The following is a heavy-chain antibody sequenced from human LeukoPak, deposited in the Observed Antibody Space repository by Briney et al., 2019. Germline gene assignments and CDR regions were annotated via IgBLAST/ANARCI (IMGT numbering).Heavy chain of an antibody. J-gene: IGHJ3*02. CDR3: AGTVVGTTWRAFDI. D-gene: IGHD1-26*01. CDR1: GGSISSGGYS. CDR2: IYHSGST. V-gene: IGHV4-30-2*02. Sequence: SQTLSLTCAVSGGSISSGGYSWSWIRQPPGKGLEWIGYIYHSGSTYYNPSLKSRVTISVDTSKNQFSLKLSSVTAADTAVYYCAGTVVGTTWRAFDIWGQGTMVTVSS.